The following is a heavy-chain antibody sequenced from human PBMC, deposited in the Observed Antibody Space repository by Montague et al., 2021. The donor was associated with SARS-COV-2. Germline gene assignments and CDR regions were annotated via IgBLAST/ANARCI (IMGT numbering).Heavy chain of an antibody. J-gene: IGHJ6*02. CDR3: ARDYKPVGRDGYNYDYSYGMDV. CDR1: GFTFSSYW. D-gene: IGHD5-24*01. Sequence: SLRLSCAASGFTFSSYWMCWVRQAPGKGLEWVANIKQDGSEKYYVDSVKGRFTISRDNAKNSLYLQMNSLRAEDTAVYYCARDYKPVGRDGYNYDYSYGMDVWGQGTTVTVSS. CDR2: IKQDGSEK. V-gene: IGHV3-7*01.